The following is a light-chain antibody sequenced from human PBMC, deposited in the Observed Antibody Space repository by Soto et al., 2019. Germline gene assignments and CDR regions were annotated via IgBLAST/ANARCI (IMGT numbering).Light chain of an antibody. V-gene: IGLV1-44*01. CDR1: SSNIGSNT. CDR3: AAWDDSLNADV. J-gene: IGLJ1*01. Sequence: QSVLTRPPSASGTPGQRVTISCSGSSSNIGSNTVYWFQHLPGTAPKLLIYVNNQRPSGVPDRFSGSKSGTSAYLAISGLQSEDEADYYCAAWDDSLNADVFGTGTKVTVL. CDR2: VNN.